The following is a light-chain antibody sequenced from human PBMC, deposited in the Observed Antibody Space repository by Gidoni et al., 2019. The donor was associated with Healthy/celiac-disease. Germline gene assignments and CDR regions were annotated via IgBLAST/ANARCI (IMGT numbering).Light chain of an antibody. V-gene: IGKV1-33*01. Sequence: DIQMTQSPSSLSASVGDRVTITCQARQDISNYLNWYQQKPGKAPKLLIYDASNLETGVPSRFSGSGSGTDFTFTTSSLQPEDIATYYCQQYDNLLITFGQGTRLEIK. CDR1: QDISNY. J-gene: IGKJ5*01. CDR3: QQYDNLLIT. CDR2: DAS.